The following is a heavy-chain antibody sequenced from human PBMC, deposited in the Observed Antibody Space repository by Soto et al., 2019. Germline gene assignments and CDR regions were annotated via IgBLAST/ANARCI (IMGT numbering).Heavy chain of an antibody. CDR2: INAGNGNT. CDR3: AMSIVVVTALDY. D-gene: IGHD2-21*02. CDR1: GYTFTSYA. J-gene: IGHJ4*02. V-gene: IGHV1-3*05. Sequence: QVQLVQSGAEEKKPGASVKVSCKASGYTFTSYAMHGVRQAPGKRLEWMGLINAGNGNTKYSQKFQGRVTITRDTSESTAYMELSSLRSEDTAVYYCAMSIVVVTALDYWGQGTLVTVSS.